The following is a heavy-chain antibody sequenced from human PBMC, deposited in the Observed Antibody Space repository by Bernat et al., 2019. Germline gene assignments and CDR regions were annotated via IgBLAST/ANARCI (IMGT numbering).Heavy chain of an antibody. CDR2: INSDGSSI. Sequence: VQLVESGGGLVQPGGSLRLSCSASGLTFSSYWMHWVRQAPGNGLVWVSRINSDGSSISYADSVKGRFIISRDNAKNTLYLQMNSLRAEDTAVYYCERDVGVATISDAFEIWGQGTMVTVSS. J-gene: IGHJ3*02. CDR1: GLTFSSYW. D-gene: IGHD5-24*01. V-gene: IGHV3-74*01. CDR3: ERDVGVATISDAFEI.